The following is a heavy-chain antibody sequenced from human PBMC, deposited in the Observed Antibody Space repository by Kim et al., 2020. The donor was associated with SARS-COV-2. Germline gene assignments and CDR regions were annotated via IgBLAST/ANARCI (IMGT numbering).Heavy chain of an antibody. D-gene: IGHD3-22*01. CDR3: TTDLSWMIVVFDGMDV. CDR1: GFTFSNAW. V-gene: IGHV3-15*01. Sequence: GGSLRLSCAASGFTFSNAWMSWVRQAPGKGLEWVGRIKSKTDGGTTDYAAPVKGRFTISRDDSKNTLYLQMNSLKTEDTAVYYCTTDLSWMIVVFDGMDVWGQGTTVTVSS. CDR2: IKSKTDGGTT. J-gene: IGHJ6*02.